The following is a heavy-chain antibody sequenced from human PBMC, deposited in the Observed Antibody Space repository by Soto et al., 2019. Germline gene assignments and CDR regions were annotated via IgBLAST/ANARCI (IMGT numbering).Heavy chain of an antibody. CDR3: ARRPGRGLPFDY. Sequence: PGESLKISCEGSGYRFTSYWIGWVRQLPGKGLEWMGIIYPGDSDTRYSPSFEGQVTISADKSINTAYLQWSSLKASDTAMYYCARRPGRGLPFDYWGQGTLVTVSS. V-gene: IGHV5-51*01. D-gene: IGHD3-10*01. J-gene: IGHJ4*02. CDR2: IYPGDSDT. CDR1: GYRFTSYW.